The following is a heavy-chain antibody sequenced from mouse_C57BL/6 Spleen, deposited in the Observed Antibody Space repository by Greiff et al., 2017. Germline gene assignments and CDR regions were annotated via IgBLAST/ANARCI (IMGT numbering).Heavy chain of an antibody. CDR1: GFSLTSYG. V-gene: IGHV2-2*01. Sequence: QLQQSGPGLVQPSQSLSITCTVSGFSLTSYGVHWVRQSPGKGLEWLGVIWRGGSTDYNAALISRLSISKDNSKSQVFFKMNSLQADDTAIYYCASPYDYEAFAYWGQGTLVTVSA. J-gene: IGHJ3*01. D-gene: IGHD2-4*01. CDR3: ASPYDYEAFAY. CDR2: IWRGGST.